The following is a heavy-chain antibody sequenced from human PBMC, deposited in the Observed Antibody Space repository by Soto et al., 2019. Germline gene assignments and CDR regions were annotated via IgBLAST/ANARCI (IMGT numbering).Heavy chain of an antibody. D-gene: IGHD2-15*01. CDR2: IYDSGST. Sequence: QVQLQESGPGLVNPSVTLSLTCAVSGGSLSSSSWWSWVRQPPGKALEWLGEIYDSGSTKYNPSLNSRVTISADQSKNDFSLRLSSVTAADTAVYYCVHHGGDPYSHDFWGQGMLVTVSS. J-gene: IGHJ4*02. CDR1: GGSLSSSSW. V-gene: IGHV4-4*02. CDR3: VHHGGDPYSHDF.